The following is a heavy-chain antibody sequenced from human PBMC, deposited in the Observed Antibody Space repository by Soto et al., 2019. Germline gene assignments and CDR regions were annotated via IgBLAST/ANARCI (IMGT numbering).Heavy chain of an antibody. CDR2: TYYRFKWFN. J-gene: IGHJ4*02. CDR1: GDSVSSDSIA. Sequence: QVQLQQSGPRLVEPSQTLSLTCAISGDSVSSDSIAWNWIRQSPSRGLEWLGRTYYRFKWFNDYALSVKSRITITPDTSKNQFSLQLNSVTPEDTAVYYCAKGTGWSLYYFDYWGQGILVTVSS. D-gene: IGHD6-19*01. V-gene: IGHV6-1*01. CDR3: AKGTGWSLYYFDY.